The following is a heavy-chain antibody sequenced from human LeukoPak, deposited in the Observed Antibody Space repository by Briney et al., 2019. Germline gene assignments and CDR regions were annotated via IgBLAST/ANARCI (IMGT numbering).Heavy chain of an antibody. J-gene: IGHJ6*02. CDR2: IYYSGST. D-gene: IGHD2-15*01. V-gene: IGHV4-61*01. CDR1: GGSVSSGSYY. Sequence: PSETLSLTCTVSGGSVSSGSYYWSWLRQPPGKGLEWIGYIYYSGSTNYNPSLKSRVTISVDTSKNQFSLKLSSVTAADTAVYYCARDIVESSWSYYYYGMDVWGQGTTVTVSS. CDR3: ARDIVESSWSYYYYGMDV.